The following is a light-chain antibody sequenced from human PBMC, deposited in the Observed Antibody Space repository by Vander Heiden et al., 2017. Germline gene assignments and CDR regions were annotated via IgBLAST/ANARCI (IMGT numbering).Light chain of an antibody. CDR2: WGS. Sequence: DIVMTQSPLSLPVTPGEPASISCRSSQSLLHSNGYNYLDWYLQKPGQSPQLLIYWGSNRASGVPDRFSGSGSGTDFTLKSSRVEAEDVGVYYGMQALQTPTFGQGTRLEIK. J-gene: IGKJ5*01. V-gene: IGKV2-28*01. CDR1: QSLLHSNGYNY. CDR3: MQALQTPT.